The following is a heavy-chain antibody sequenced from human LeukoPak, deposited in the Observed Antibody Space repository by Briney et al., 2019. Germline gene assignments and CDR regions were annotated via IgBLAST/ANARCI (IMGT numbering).Heavy chain of an antibody. Sequence: VASVKVSCKASGYTFTSYDINWVRQATGQGLEWMGWMNPNSGNTGYAQTFQGRVTMTRNTSISTAYMELSSLRSEDTAVYYCARGYSSSWYSPGGTDYWGQGTLVTVSS. D-gene: IGHD6-13*01. V-gene: IGHV1-8*01. CDR3: ARGYSSSWYSPGGTDY. CDR1: GYTFTSYD. J-gene: IGHJ4*02. CDR2: MNPNSGNT.